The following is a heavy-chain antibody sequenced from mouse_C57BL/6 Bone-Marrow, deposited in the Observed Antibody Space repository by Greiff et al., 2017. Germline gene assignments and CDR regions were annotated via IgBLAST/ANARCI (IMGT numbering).Heavy chain of an antibody. CDR1: GYTFTSYW. CDR3: ARSGYSNYVGY. D-gene: IGHD2-5*01. J-gene: IGHJ2*01. Sequence: VQLQQPGAELVKPGASVKLSCKASGYTFTSYWMHWVKPRPGQGLEWIGMIHPNSGSTNYNEKFKSKATLTVDKSSSTAYMQLSSLTSEDSAVYYCARSGYSNYVGYWGQGTTLTVSS. CDR2: IHPNSGST. V-gene: IGHV1-64*01.